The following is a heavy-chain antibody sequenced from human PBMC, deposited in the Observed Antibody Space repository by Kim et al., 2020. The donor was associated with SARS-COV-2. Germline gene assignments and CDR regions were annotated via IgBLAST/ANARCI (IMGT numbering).Heavy chain of an antibody. CDR2: ISWDGGST. V-gene: IGHV3-43D*03. Sequence: GGSLRLSCAASGFTFDDYAMHWVRQAPGKGLEWVSLISWDGGSTYYADSVKGRFTISRDNSKNSQYLQMNSLRAEDTALYYCAKDKYCSSTSCYGGMDYYYGMDVWGQGTTVTVSS. CDR3: AKDKYCSSTSCYGGMDYYYGMDV. D-gene: IGHD2-2*01. J-gene: IGHJ6*02. CDR1: GFTFDDYA.